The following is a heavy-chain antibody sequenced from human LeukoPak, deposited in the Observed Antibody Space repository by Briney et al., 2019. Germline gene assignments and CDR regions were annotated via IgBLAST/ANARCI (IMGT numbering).Heavy chain of an antibody. J-gene: IGHJ6*03. V-gene: IGHV4-34*01. CDR1: GESFSNYY. D-gene: IGHD1-7*01. Sequence: SETLSLTCAVYGESFSNYYWSWIRQPPGKGLEWMGEINDSGRTNYNPSLMSRVTVSVDTSKNQFSLRLTSVTATDTAVYYCARRWNYGRNYYIDVWGNGATVSVSS. CDR2: INDSGRT. CDR3: ARRWNYGRNYYIDV.